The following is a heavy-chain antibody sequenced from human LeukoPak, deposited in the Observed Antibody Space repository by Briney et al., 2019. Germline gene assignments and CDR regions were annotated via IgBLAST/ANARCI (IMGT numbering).Heavy chain of an antibody. J-gene: IGHJ4*02. CDR3: ARYDVGWYYFDY. CDR2: IYHSGST. D-gene: IGHD6-19*01. V-gene: IGHV4-4*02. CDR1: GGSISSSNW. Sequence: SETLSLTCVVSGGSISSSNWWSWVRQPPEKGLEWIGEIYHSGSTNYNPSLKSRVTISVDKSKNQFSLKLSSVTAPDTAVYYCARYDVGWYYFDYWGQGTLVTVSS.